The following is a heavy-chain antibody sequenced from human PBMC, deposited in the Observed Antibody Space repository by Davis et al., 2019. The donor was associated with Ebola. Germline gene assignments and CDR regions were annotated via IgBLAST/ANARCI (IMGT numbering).Heavy chain of an antibody. CDR1: GGSFSGYY. CDR3: ARRGVIIRGWFDP. Sequence: SETLSLTCAVYGGSFSGYYWSWIRQPPGKGLEWIGEINHSGSTNYNPSLKSRVTISVDTSKNQFSLKLSSVTAADTAVYYCARRGVIIRGWFDPWGQGTLVTVSS. J-gene: IGHJ5*02. V-gene: IGHV4-34*01. CDR2: INHSGST. D-gene: IGHD3-10*01.